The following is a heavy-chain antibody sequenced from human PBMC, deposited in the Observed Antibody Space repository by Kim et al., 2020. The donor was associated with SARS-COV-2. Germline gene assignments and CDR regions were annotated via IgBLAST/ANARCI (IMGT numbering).Heavy chain of an antibody. D-gene: IGHD6-13*01. CDR3: AKDASHSSSWYNYYYYM. CDR2: ISWNSGSI. Sequence: GGSLRLSCAASGFTFDDYAMHWVRQAPGKGLEWVSGISWNSGSIGYADSVKGRFTISRDNAKNSLYLQMNSLRAEDTALYYCAKDASHSSSWYNYYYYM. CDR1: GFTFDDYA. V-gene: IGHV3-9*01. J-gene: IGHJ6*03.